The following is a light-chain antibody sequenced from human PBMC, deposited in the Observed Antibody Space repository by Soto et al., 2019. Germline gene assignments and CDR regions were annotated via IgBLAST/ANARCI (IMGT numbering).Light chain of an antibody. V-gene: IGKV3-20*01. CDR1: QRLSASD. CDR2: GVS. J-gene: IGKJ5*01. CDR3: QQYGRPPRAT. Sequence: EIVFTQSPGTLSLSPGQRATLSCRASQRLSASDIAWYQQKPGQAPKFLIYGVSSRATGIPDRFSGSGSGTDFTLSISKVEPEDFAVYYCQQYGRPPRATFGQGTRLEIK.